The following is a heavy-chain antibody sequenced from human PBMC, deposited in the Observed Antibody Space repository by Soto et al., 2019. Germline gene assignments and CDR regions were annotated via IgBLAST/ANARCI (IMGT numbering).Heavy chain of an antibody. J-gene: IGHJ3*02. V-gene: IGHV1-69*13. CDR2: IIPIFGTA. D-gene: IGHD2-2*01. Sequence: SVKVSCKASVGTFSSYAISWVRQAPGQGLDCMGGIIPIFGTANYAQKFQGRVTITADESTSTAYMELSSLRSEDTAVYYCARVGDCSSTSYYARGAFDIWGQGTMVTVSS. CDR1: VGTFSSYA. CDR3: ARVGDCSSTSYYARGAFDI.